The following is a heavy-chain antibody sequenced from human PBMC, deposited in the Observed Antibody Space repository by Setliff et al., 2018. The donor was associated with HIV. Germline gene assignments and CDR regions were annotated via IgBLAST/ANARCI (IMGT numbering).Heavy chain of an antibody. CDR1: GYTFTDYY. V-gene: IGHV1-46*01. D-gene: IGHD3-22*01. CDR3: ARCYYDSSGPTDAFDN. J-gene: IGHJ3*02. Sequence: ASVKVSCKASGYTFTDYYMHWVRQAPGQGLEWMGIINPSGGSTSYAQKFQGRLTMTRDTSRSTVYMELSSLRSEDTAVYYCARCYYDSSGPTDAFDNWGQGTVVTVSS. CDR2: INPSGGST.